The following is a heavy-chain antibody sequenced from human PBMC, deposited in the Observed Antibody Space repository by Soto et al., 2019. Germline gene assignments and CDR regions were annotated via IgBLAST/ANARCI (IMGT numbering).Heavy chain of an antibody. CDR1: AGSISSSSYY. CDR2: IYYSGST. CDR3: ARRPGVRGSSYYFDY. Sequence: SETLSLTCTVSAGSISSSSYYWGWIRQPPGKGLEYIGNIYYSGSTYYNPSLKSRVTISVDTSKNQFSLRLSSVTAADTAVYYCARRPGVRGSSYYFDYWGHGILVTVSS. D-gene: IGHD5-18*01. V-gene: IGHV4-39*01. J-gene: IGHJ4*01.